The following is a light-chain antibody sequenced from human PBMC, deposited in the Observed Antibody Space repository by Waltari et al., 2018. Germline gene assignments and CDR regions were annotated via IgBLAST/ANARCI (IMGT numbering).Light chain of an antibody. V-gene: IGKV2-30*02. J-gene: IGKJ1*01. Sequence: DVVMTQSPLSLPVTLGQPASISCRSSQSLVHSDGNTYLSWFQQRPGQSPRRLIYKVSTRESWVPDRFSGSGSGTDFTLKISRVEAEDVGVYYCMQGTHWPPWTFGQGTKVEIQ. CDR1: QSLVHSDGNTY. CDR2: KVS. CDR3: MQGTHWPPWT.